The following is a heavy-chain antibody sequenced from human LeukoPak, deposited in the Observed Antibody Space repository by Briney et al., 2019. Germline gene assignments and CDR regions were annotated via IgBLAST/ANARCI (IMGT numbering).Heavy chain of an antibody. CDR1: GFTFSSYA. CDR3: ARVDTVASAFDI. D-gene: IGHD5-12*01. V-gene: IGHV3-30-3*01. Sequence: PGGSLRLSCAASGFTFSSYAMHWVRQAPGKGLEWVAVISYDGSNKYYADSVKGRFTISRDNSKNALYLQMNSLRAEDTAVYYCARVDTVASAFDIWGQGTMVTVSS. J-gene: IGHJ3*02. CDR2: ISYDGSNK.